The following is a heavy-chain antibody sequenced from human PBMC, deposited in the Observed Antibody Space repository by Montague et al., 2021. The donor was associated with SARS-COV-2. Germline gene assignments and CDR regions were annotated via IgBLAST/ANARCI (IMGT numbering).Heavy chain of an antibody. CDR2: IYYRGST. CDR1: GGSISSSSYY. J-gene: IGHJ6*02. V-gene: IGHV4-39*02. CDR3: ARDLGAYYGMDV. D-gene: IGHD3-10*01. Sequence: SETLSLTCTVSGGSISSSSYYWAWIRQPPGKGLEWIGSIYYRGSTYYNPSLKSRVFISVDTSKNQFSLKPTSVTAADTAVYYCARDLGAYYGMDVWGQGTTVTVSS.